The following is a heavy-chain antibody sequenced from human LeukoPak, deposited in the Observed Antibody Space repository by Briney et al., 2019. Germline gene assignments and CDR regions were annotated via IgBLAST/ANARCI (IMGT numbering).Heavy chain of an antibody. CDR3: AKRGYYYDSSGYYSRTYFDY. D-gene: IGHD3-22*01. CDR1: GFAFSRYW. V-gene: IGHV3-7*02. Sequence: GGSLRLSCAASGFAFSRYWMSWVRQAPGKGLEWVANIKEDGTVKYYVESVKGRFTISRDNSKNTLYLQMNSLRAEDTAVYYCAKRGYYYDSSGYYSRTYFDYWGQGTLVIVSS. J-gene: IGHJ4*02. CDR2: IKEDGTVK.